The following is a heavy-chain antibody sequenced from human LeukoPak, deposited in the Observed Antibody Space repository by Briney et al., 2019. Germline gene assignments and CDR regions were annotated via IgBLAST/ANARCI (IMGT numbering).Heavy chain of an antibody. V-gene: IGHV1-24*01. Sequence: ASVKVSCKVSGYTLTELSMHWVRQAPGKGLEWMGGFDPEDGETIYAQKFQGRVTMTEDTSTDTAYMELSSVRSEDTAVYYCATAEGRLRTKDAFDIWGQGTMVTVSS. D-gene: IGHD6-25*01. CDR3: ATAEGRLRTKDAFDI. J-gene: IGHJ3*02. CDR2: FDPEDGET. CDR1: GYTLTELS.